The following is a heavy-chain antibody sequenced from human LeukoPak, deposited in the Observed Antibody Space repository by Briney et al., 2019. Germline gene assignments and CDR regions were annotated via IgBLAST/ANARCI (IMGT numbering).Heavy chain of an antibody. CDR1: GFTFSSYW. J-gene: IGHJ4*02. D-gene: IGHD3-22*01. Sequence: GGSLRLSCAASGFTFSSYWMSWVRQAPGKGLEWVANIKPDGSEKYHVDSVKGRFTISRDNPRNSLYLQMNSLSAEDTAVYYCARVYHDSSGYYYGKPDAFDYWGQGTLVTVSS. CDR3: ARVYHDSSGYYYGKPDAFDY. CDR2: IKPDGSEK. V-gene: IGHV3-7*01.